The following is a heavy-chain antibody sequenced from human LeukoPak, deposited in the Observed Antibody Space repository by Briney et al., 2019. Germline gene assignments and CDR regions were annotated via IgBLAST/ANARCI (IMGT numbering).Heavy chain of an antibody. CDR3: ATEKGNYFDY. CDR1: GFTFSNYA. D-gene: IGHD3-10*01. CDR2: ISGSGGGI. V-gene: IGHV3-23*01. Sequence: GGSLRLSCAASGFTFSNYAMNWVRQAPGKGLEWVSSISGSGGGIYYADSVKGRFTISRDNSKNTLYLQMNSLRAEDTAVYYCATEKGNYFDYWGQGTLVTVSS. J-gene: IGHJ4*02.